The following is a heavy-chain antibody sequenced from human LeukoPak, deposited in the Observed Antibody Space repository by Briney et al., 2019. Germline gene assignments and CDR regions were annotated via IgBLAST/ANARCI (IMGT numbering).Heavy chain of an antibody. J-gene: IGHJ4*02. V-gene: IGHV3-23*01. CDR3: AKAPTYYDYVWGSYINYGGPFDY. D-gene: IGHD3-16*01. CDR2: ISGSGGST. Sequence: GGSLRLSCAASGFTFSSYAMGWVRQAPGKGLEWVSAISGSGGSTYYADSVKGRFTISRDNSKNTLYLQMNSLRAEDTAVYYCAKAPTYYDYVWGSYINYGGPFDYWGQGTLVTVSS. CDR1: GFTFSSYA.